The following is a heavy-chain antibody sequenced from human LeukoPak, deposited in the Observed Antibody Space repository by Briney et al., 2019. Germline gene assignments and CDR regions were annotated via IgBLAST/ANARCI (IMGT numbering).Heavy chain of an antibody. CDR3: AKDTGSPADAITMEDNAFDI. Sequence: PGRSLRLSCAASGFIFDDHGMHWVRQAPGKGLEWVSGISWSSGIIGYADSAKGRFTISRDNAKNSLDLQMESLRAEDTAVYYCAKDTGSPADAITMEDNAFDIWGQGTMVTVSS. D-gene: IGHD3-3*01. V-gene: IGHV3-9*01. J-gene: IGHJ3*02. CDR2: ISWSSGII. CDR1: GFIFDDHG.